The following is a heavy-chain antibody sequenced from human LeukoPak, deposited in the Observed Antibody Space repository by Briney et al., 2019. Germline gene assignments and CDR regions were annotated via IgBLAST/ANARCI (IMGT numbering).Heavy chain of an antibody. CDR2: IYYSGST. V-gene: IGHV4-59*08. D-gene: IGHD3-22*01. CDR1: VGSIRSYY. J-gene: IGHJ4*02. Sequence: SETLSLTCKVSVSVGSIRSYYWSWIRQPPGKALEWIGYIYYSGSTDYNPSLESRVTISLDTSKNQFSLTLRSVTAADTAVYFCASSDYYDALLPFGHWGQGILLTVSS. CDR3: ASSDYYDALLPFGH.